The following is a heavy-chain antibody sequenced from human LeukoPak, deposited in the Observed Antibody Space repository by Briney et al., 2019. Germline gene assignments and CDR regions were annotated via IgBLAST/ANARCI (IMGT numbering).Heavy chain of an antibody. Sequence: GSLRISCVGSDFTFATYAMTWVRLAPGKGLEWVSSIVGGGSYANYAESVRGRFTTSRDNSKNTLYLQMNSLRAEDTAVYYCGRDPNGDYVGAFEFWGQGTLVSVSS. D-gene: IGHD4-17*01. CDR1: DFTFATYA. CDR3: GRDPNGDYVGAFEF. CDR2: IVGGGSYA. V-gene: IGHV3-23*01. J-gene: IGHJ3*01.